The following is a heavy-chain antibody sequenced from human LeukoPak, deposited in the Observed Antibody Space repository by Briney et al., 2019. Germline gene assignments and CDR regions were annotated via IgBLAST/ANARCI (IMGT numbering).Heavy chain of an antibody. V-gene: IGHV4-30-4*07. CDR1: GGSISSGGYS. CDR2: IYYSGST. CDR3: ARVTTVTTERAFDL. D-gene: IGHD4-11*01. J-gene: IGHJ3*01. Sequence: SQTLSLTCAVSGGSISSGGYSWSWIRQPPGKGLEWIGYIYYSGSTYYNPSLKSRVTISVDTSKNQFSLKLSSVTAADTAAYYCARVTTVTTERAFDLWGQGTMVTVTS.